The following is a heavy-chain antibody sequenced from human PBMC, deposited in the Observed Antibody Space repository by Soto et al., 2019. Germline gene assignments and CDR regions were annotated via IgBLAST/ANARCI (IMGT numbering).Heavy chain of an antibody. CDR1: GFTFSNAW. CDR2: IKSKTDGGTT. J-gene: IGHJ6*02. Sequence: GGSLRLSCAASGFTFSNAWMSWVRQAPGKGLEWVGRIKSKTDGGTTDYAAPVKGRFTISRDDSKNTLYLQMNSLKTEATAVYYCTTDPPLLPYYYYGMDVWGQGTTVTVSS. D-gene: IGHD1-26*01. V-gene: IGHV3-15*01. CDR3: TTDPPLLPYYYYGMDV.